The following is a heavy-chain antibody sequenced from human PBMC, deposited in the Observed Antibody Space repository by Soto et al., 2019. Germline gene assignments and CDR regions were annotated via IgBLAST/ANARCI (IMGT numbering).Heavy chain of an antibody. CDR3: ARDRANPSKPNTGLDP. J-gene: IGHJ5*02. Sequence: ASVKVSCKASGYTFTSYAMHWVRQAPGQRLEWMGWINAGNGNTKYSQKFQGRVTITRDTSASTAYMELSSLRSEDTAVYYCARDRANPSKPNTGLDPWGEETVVTVSS. CDR2: INAGNGNT. V-gene: IGHV1-3*01. CDR1: GYTFTSYA. D-gene: IGHD3-10*01.